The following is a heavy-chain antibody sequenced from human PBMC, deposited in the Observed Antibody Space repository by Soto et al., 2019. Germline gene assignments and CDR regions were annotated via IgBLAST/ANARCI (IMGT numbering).Heavy chain of an antibody. CDR1: GFTFRNYA. J-gene: IGHJ6*02. D-gene: IGHD2-15*01. V-gene: IGHV3-23*01. Sequence: GGSLRLSCAAAGFTFRNYAMNWVRQAPGKGLELVSSISSNGGSAYYADSVKGRFTISRDNYKNTLYLQMNSLRADDTAVYYCARGYCSAVGCYVHYYYGFDVWGQGTTVTVSS. CDR2: ISSNGGSA. CDR3: ARGYCSAVGCYVHYYYGFDV.